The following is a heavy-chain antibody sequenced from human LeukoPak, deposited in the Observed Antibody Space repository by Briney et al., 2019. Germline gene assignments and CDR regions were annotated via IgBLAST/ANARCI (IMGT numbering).Heavy chain of an antibody. CDR1: GFTFSSYW. CDR2: INSDGSST. J-gene: IGHJ4*02. D-gene: IGHD4-17*01. Sequence: GGSLRLSCVASGFTFSSYWMHWVRQAPGKGLVWVSRINSDGSSTSYADSVKGRFTISRDNAKNSQYLQMNSLRVEDTALYYCARAQTYGDSRLLLDYWGQGTLVTVSS. CDR3: ARAQTYGDSRLLLDY. V-gene: IGHV3-74*01.